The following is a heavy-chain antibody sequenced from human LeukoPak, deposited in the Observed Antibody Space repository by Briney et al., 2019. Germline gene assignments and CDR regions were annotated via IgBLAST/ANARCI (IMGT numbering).Heavy chain of an antibody. Sequence: PGGSLRLSCVVSGFIFSSSGIHWVRQAPGKGLVWVAGISYDGSEKYYAESVKGRFTISRDNSKTTVYLQMNSLKIEDTAVYYCAKDLLAVTAPKAYFDFWGQGTLVTVSS. V-gene: IGHV3-30*18. CDR3: AKDLLAVTAPKAYFDF. CDR1: GFIFSSSG. CDR2: ISYDGSEK. D-gene: IGHD2-21*02. J-gene: IGHJ4*02.